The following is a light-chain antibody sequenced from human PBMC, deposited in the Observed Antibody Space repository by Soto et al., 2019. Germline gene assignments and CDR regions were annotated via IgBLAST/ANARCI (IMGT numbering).Light chain of an antibody. CDR2: GAS. CDR1: QSVSSN. CDR3: QQYNNWPGYT. J-gene: IGKJ2*01. V-gene: IGKV3-15*01. Sequence: EIVMTQSPATLSVSPGERATLSCRASQSVSSNLAWYQQKAGQAPRLLIYGASTRATGIPARFSGSGSGTEFTLTISSLQSEDFAVYYCQQYNNWPGYTFGQGTKLEIK.